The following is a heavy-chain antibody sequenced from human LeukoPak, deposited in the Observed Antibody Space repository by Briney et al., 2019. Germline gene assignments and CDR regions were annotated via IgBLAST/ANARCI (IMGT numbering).Heavy chain of an antibody. CDR1: GFTFSTYA. J-gene: IGHJ4*02. D-gene: IGHD2-2*01. CDR3: AKTKISRTTICPYYFDY. Sequence: GGSLRLSCAASGFTFSTYAMSWVRQAPGRGLEWVSAISGGGDSTYYADSVKGRFTISRDNSKNTLYLQMNSLRAEDTAVYYCAKTKISRTTICPYYFDYWGQGTLVTVSS. V-gene: IGHV3-23*01. CDR2: ISGGGDST.